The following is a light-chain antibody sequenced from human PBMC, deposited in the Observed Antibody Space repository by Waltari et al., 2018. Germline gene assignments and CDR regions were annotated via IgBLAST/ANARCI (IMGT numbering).Light chain of an antibody. Sequence: EIVLTQSPGTLSLSPGERATLSCRASQSVSSNSLAWYQQKPGQAPRLLIYDASSRATGIPDRFSGSGSGTDFTLSISRLEPEDCAVYYCQQVGSLPFTFGPGTKVDIK. V-gene: IGKV3-20*01. CDR1: QSVSSNS. J-gene: IGKJ3*01. CDR3: QQVGSLPFT. CDR2: DAS.